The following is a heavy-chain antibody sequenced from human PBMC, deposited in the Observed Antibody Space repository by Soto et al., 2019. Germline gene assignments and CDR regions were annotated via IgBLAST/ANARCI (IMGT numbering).Heavy chain of an antibody. J-gene: IGHJ2*01. V-gene: IGHV1-2*02. CDR3: ARAREGGRYSWYFAL. CDR2: IFPKSGGT. CDR1: GFSFTNYY. D-gene: IGHD1-26*01. Sequence: QELLMQSGADMKKPGASVKVSCKSSGFSFTNYYLHWVRQAPGQGPEWMGWIFPKSGGTRSAQRFRDRLTLTTDTSITTAYLELTSLSPDDTAIYYCARAREGGRYSWYFALWGRGTLVTVSS.